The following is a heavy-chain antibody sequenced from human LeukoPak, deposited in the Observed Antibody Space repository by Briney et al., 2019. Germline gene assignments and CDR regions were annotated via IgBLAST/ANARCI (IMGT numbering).Heavy chain of an antibody. V-gene: IGHV3-53*01. Sequence: GVSLRLSCAASVFTVSTKYMNWVPQAPGKGLEGVSILYSGRDTYYANCVKGRFTISRDSSKNILFVQMNDLRAEDTAVYYSARVGDHFHWYLDLWGRGPLVTVSS. J-gene: IGHJ2*01. CDR1: VFTVSTKY. CDR2: LYSGRDT. CDR3: ARVGDHFHWYLDL. D-gene: IGHD3-10*01.